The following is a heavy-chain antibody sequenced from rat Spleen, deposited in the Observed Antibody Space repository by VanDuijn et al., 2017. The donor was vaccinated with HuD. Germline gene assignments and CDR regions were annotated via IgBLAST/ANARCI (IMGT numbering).Heavy chain of an antibody. CDR1: GFSLISYA. V-gene: IGHV2-13*01. J-gene: IGHJ2*01. CDR3: ASSIRYYYDGSYYYTPAFDY. D-gene: IGHD1-12*02. CDR2: IWGDGST. Sequence: QVQLKESGPGLVQSSLTLSLTCNVSGFSLISYAVNWVRQPPGKGLEWMGVIWGDGSTAYNSALKSRLSISRDTSKSQVFLKMNSLQTEDTATYYCASSIRYYYDGSYYYTPAFDYWGQGVMVTVSS.